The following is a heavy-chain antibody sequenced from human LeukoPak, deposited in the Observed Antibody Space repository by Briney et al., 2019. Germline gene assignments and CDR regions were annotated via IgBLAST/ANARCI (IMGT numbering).Heavy chain of an antibody. V-gene: IGHV3-30*02. D-gene: IGHD4-17*01. CDR2: IGYDGSRR. CDR1: GLTFSTYG. CDR3: ARDGPPYGDYPLRSKYIHF. Sequence: PGGSLRLSCAASGLTFSTYGMHWVRQAPGKGLEWVAFIGYDGSRRYYVDSVKGRFTISRDNSKNTLYLQMNSLRAEDTAVYYCARDGPPYGDYPLRSKYIHFWGQGTLVTVSS. J-gene: IGHJ1*01.